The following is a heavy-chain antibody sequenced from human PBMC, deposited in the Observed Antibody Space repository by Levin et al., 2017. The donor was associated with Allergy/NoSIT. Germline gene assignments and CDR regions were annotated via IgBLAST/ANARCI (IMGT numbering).Heavy chain of an antibody. V-gene: IGHV3-30-3*01. Sequence: GESLKISCAASGFTFSSYAMHWVRQAPGKGLEWVAVISYDGSNKYYADSVKDRFTISRDNSKNTLYLQMNSLRAEDTAVYYCARGGGLRYFDWLLQSEGYYFDYWGQGTLVTVSS. CDR1: GFTFSSYA. CDR3: ARGGGLRYFDWLLQSEGYYFDY. J-gene: IGHJ4*02. CDR2: ISYDGSNK. D-gene: IGHD3-9*01.